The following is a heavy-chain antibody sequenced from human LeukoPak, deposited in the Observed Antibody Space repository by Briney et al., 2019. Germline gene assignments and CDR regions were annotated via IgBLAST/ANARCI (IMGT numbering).Heavy chain of an antibody. CDR1: GGSISSGSYY. CDR2: IYYSGST. J-gene: IGHJ5*02. CDR3: ARASNNNCYWFAP. Sequence: SETLSLTCAVSGGSISSGSYYWSWIRQHPGKGLEWIGYIYYSGSTYYNPSLRSRVSISVDTSKNQFSLKLSSVTAADTAVYYCARASNNNCYWFAPLGPGTQVTVSS. V-gene: IGHV4-31*11. D-gene: IGHD1-1*01.